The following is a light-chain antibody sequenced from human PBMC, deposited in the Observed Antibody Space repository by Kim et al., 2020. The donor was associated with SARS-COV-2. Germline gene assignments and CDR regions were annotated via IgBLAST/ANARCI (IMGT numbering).Light chain of an antibody. J-gene: IGLJ3*02. CDR1: NIGSNS. Sequence: PGKTATITCDGDNIGSNSVPWYQRKSGQAPVLVIYFDTNRPSGIPERFSGSNSGNMATLTIIRVEAGDEADYYCQVWDNSSDHPVFGGGTQLTVL. CDR3: QVWDNSSDHPV. V-gene: IGLV3-21*04. CDR2: FDT.